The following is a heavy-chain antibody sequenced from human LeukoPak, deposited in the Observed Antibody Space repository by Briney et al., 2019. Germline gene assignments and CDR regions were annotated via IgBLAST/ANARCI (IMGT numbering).Heavy chain of an antibody. D-gene: IGHD6-13*01. CDR2: ISYDGSNK. J-gene: IGHJ4*02. V-gene: IGHV3-30*04. CDR3: ARGGQQLVQPSDY. Sequence: GGSLRLSCAASGFTFSSYAMHWVRQAPGKGLEWVAVISYDGSNKYYADSVKGRFTISRDNSKNTLYLQMNSLRAEDTAVYYCARGGQQLVQPSDYWGQGTLVTVSS. CDR1: GFTFSSYA.